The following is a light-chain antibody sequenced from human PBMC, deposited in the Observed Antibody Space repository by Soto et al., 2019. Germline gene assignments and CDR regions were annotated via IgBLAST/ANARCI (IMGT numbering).Light chain of an antibody. V-gene: IGLV2-8*01. CDR2: EVS. Sequence: QSVLTQPPSASGSPGQSVTITCSGTSSDVGEENYVSWYQQHPGKVPKLILYEVSKRPSGVPDRFSGYRSGNTASLTVSGLQAEDAADYYCSSFAGSPVVFGGGTKLTVL. J-gene: IGLJ2*01. CDR1: SSDVGEENY. CDR3: SSFAGSPVV.